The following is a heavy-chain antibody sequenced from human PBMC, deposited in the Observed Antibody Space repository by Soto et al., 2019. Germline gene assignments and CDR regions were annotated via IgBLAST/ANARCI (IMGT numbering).Heavy chain of an antibody. D-gene: IGHD7-27*01. CDR3: ARGRNCLTGRCFPNWFDS. Sequence: SETLSLTCSVSGDSISSVDYFWAWIRQPPGQALEYIGYIYKSATTYYNPSFESRVAISLDTSKSQFSLNVTSVTAADTAVYFCARGRNCLTGRCFPNWFDSWGQGTLVTVSS. V-gene: IGHV4-30-4*01. J-gene: IGHJ5*01. CDR1: GDSISSVDYF. CDR2: IYKSATT.